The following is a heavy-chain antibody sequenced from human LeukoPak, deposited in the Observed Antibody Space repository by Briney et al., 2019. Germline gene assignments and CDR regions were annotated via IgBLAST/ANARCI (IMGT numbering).Heavy chain of an antibody. V-gene: IGHV4-59*08. J-gene: IGHJ4*02. Sequence: SETLSLTCTVSGGSINSYYGNWIRQPPGKGLEWIGYIYYSGSTNYNPSLKSPLTISVDTSKNQFSLKVESVTAADTAVYYCARWNYDSSGYREFDYWGQGILVTVSS. CDR2: IYYSGST. CDR3: ARWNYDSSGYREFDY. D-gene: IGHD3-22*01. CDR1: GGSINSYY.